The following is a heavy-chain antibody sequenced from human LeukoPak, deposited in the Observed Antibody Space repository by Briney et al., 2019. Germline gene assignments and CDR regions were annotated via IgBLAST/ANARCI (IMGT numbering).Heavy chain of an antibody. V-gene: IGHV7-4-1*02. CDR1: GYTFTGYY. D-gene: IGHD5-18*01. J-gene: IGHJ5*02. CDR3: ARDGTWIQPDWFDP. CDR2: INTNTGNP. Sequence: GASVKVSCKASGYTFTGYYMHWVRQAPGQGLEWMGWINTNTGNPTYAQGFTGRFVFSLDTSVSTAYLQISSLKAEDTAVYYCARDGTWIQPDWFDPWGQGTLVTVSS.